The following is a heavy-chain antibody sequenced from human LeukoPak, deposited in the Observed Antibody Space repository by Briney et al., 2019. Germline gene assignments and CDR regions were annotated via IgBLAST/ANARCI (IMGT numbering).Heavy chain of an antibody. Sequence: GASVKVSCKASGYTFTSYYMHWVRQAPGQGLEWMGIINPSGGSTSYAQKFQGRVTMTRDMSTSTVYMELSSLRSEDTAVYYCARKYYDILTGIYYFDYWGQGTLVTVSS. CDR3: ARKYYDILTGIYYFDY. J-gene: IGHJ4*02. CDR1: GYTFTSYY. CDR2: INPSGGST. D-gene: IGHD3-9*01. V-gene: IGHV1-46*01.